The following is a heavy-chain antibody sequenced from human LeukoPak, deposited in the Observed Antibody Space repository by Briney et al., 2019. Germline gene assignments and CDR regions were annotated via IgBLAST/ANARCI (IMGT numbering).Heavy chain of an antibody. CDR3: ARLEGY. CDR2: IYYSGST. Sequence: WVRQPPGKGLEWIGSIYYSGSTYYNPSLKSRVTISVDTSKNQFSLKLSSVTAADRAVYYCARLEGYWGQGTLVTVSS. V-gene: IGHV4-39*01. J-gene: IGHJ4*02.